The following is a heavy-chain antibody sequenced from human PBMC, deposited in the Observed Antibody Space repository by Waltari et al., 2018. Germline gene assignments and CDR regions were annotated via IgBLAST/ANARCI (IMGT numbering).Heavy chain of an antibody. J-gene: IGHJ4*02. CDR1: GFAFTSCA. D-gene: IGHD5-18*01. CDR2: ISGLGGSI. V-gene: IGHV3-23*01. CDR3: AKHGVDTALAIDY. Sequence: EVHLLESGGGWVQPGRSLRLSCAASGFAFTSCAMTWVRQAPGKGLGWFSTISGLGGSIYYTDAVKGRFTISRDNSNNIVFLHMSSLRAEDTAVYYCAKHGVDTALAIDYWGQGTLVTVSS.